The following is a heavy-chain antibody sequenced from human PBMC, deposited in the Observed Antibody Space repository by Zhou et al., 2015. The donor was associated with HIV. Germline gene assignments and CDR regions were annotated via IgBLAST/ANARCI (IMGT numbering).Heavy chain of an antibody. D-gene: IGHD1-26*01. V-gene: IGHV1-2*02. J-gene: IGHJ4*02. CDR2: VNPKTGGT. Sequence: QVQLVQSGAEVKKPGASVTVSCEASRYTFTAYSIHWVRQAPGQGLEWMGWVNPKTGGTNYAQRFQGRVTMTRDTSINTAYMELSGLTSEDTAIYYCTRGRWEVADAYWGQGSLVTVSP. CDR3: TRGRWEVADAY. CDR1: RYTFTAYS.